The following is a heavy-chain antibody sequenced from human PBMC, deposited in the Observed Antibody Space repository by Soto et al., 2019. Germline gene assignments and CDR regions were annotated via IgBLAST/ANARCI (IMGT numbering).Heavy chain of an antibody. CDR1: GYTLTAYY. D-gene: IGHD3-3*01. CDR2: INPNSGDT. J-gene: IGHJ4*02. Sequence: QVQLVQSGAEVKKPGASVKVSCKASGYTLTAYYIHWVRQAPGQGLEWMGWINPNSGDTNYAQQFQGWVTMTRDTSISTAYMELSRLTSGDTAVYYCARYDFWSGSFDYWGQGTLVTVSS. V-gene: IGHV1-2*04. CDR3: ARYDFWSGSFDY.